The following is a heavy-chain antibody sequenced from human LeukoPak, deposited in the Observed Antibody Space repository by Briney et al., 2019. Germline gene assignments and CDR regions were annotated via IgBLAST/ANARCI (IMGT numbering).Heavy chain of an antibody. Sequence: SGGSLRLSCAASGSTFSSYAMSWVRQAPGKGLEWVSAISGSGGSTYYADSVKGRFTISRDNSKSTLYLQMNSLRAEDTAVYYCAKEPHSSGDWLSLYFDYWGQGTLVTVSS. CDR1: GSTFSSYA. V-gene: IGHV3-23*01. CDR3: AKEPHSSGDWLSLYFDY. J-gene: IGHJ4*02. D-gene: IGHD3/OR15-3a*01. CDR2: ISGSGGST.